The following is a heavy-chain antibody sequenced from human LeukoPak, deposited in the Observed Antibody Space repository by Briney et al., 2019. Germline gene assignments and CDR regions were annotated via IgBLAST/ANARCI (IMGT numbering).Heavy chain of an antibody. Sequence: PGGSLRLSCAASGFTFSSYEMHRVRQAPGKGLEWVSYISSSGGTIYYADSVKGRFTISRDNAKNSLYLQMNSLRVEDTAVYYCARGRIFGGYWGQGTLVTVSS. CDR2: ISSSGGTI. J-gene: IGHJ4*02. D-gene: IGHD3-16*01. CDR3: ARGRIFGGY. CDR1: GFTFSSYE. V-gene: IGHV3-48*03.